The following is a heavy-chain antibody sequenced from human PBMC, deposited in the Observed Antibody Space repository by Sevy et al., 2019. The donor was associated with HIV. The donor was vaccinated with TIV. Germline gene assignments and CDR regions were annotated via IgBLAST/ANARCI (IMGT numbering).Heavy chain of an antibody. Sequence: GGSLRLSCAASGFTFSNYDMHWVRQAPGKGLEWVAVISFDGSDKYYADSVRGRFTISRDNSKNTLYLQMNSLRVEDTAIYYCAKMQGGSYNYYGMDVWGQGTTVTVSS. J-gene: IGHJ6*02. V-gene: IGHV3-30*18. D-gene: IGHD1-26*01. CDR3: AKMQGGSYNYYGMDV. CDR1: GFTFSNYD. CDR2: ISFDGSDK.